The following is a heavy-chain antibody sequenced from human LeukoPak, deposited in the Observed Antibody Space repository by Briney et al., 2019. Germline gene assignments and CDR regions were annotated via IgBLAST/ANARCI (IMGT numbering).Heavy chain of an antibody. V-gene: IGHV3-21*04. J-gene: IGHJ3*02. Sequence: GGSLRLSCAASGFTFSSYSMNWVRQAPGKGLEWVSSISSSSSYIYYADSVKGRFTISRDNAKNSLYLQMNSLRAEDTALYHCARDRTPGYGDYVGGDAFDIWGQGTMVTVSS. CDR1: GFTFSSYS. D-gene: IGHD4-17*01. CDR2: ISSSSSYI. CDR3: ARDRTPGYGDYVGGDAFDI.